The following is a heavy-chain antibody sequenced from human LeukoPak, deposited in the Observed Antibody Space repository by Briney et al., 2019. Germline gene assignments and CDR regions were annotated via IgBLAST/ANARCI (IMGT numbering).Heavy chain of an antibody. V-gene: IGHV1-8*03. CDR3: ARHPGAVAGTDY. CDR2: QNPNSGNT. J-gene: IGHJ4*02. CDR1: GYTFATYD. D-gene: IGHD6-19*01. Sequence: ASVKVSCKASGYTFATYDINWVRQAIGQGLEWMGWQNPNSGNTGYAQKFQGRVTITRTTSITTAYMELSSLTSEDTAVYYCARHPGAVAGTDYWGQGTLVTVSS.